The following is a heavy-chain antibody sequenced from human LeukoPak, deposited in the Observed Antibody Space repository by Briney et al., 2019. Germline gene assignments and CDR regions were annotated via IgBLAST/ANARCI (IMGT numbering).Heavy chain of an antibody. J-gene: IGHJ4*02. CDR3: TRGSSGRRDN. V-gene: IGHV1-8*01. CDR2: MNPNSGNK. Sequence: ASVKVSCTSSAYTFTSCDINLVRQATGQGLELMGWMNPNSGNKGYGQSVQGRITMTRDIAIGTDYMELSNLTYEDTAIYYCTRGSSGRRDNWGQGTLVTVSA. D-gene: IGHD6-19*01. CDR1: AYTFTSCD.